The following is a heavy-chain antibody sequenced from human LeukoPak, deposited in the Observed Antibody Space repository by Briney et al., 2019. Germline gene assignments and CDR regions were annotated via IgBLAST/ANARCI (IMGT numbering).Heavy chain of an antibody. Sequence: PGRSLRLSCAASGFTFSDYGMHWVRQASGKGLEWVAVVSYDGTNEKYADPVKGRFTISRDNSKNTLSLQMNSLRADDTAVYYCAKDWANGDYIDHWGQGTLVTVSS. D-gene: IGHD2-8*01. CDR2: VSYDGTNE. J-gene: IGHJ4*02. CDR1: GFTFSDYG. V-gene: IGHV3-30*18. CDR3: AKDWANGDYIDH.